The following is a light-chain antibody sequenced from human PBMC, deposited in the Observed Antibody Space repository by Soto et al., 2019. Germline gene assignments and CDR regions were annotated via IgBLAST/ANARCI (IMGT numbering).Light chain of an antibody. CDR2: KTS. CDR1: QAISSR. Sequence: DIQMTQSPSTLSASVGDSVTITCRACQAISSRLAWYQQKPGKAPKLLIYKTSTLEGGVPSRFSGSGSGTEFTLTISSLQPDDLAIYYCQHYDTYSPFGGGTKVEIK. V-gene: IGKV1-5*03. CDR3: QHYDTYSP. J-gene: IGKJ4*02.